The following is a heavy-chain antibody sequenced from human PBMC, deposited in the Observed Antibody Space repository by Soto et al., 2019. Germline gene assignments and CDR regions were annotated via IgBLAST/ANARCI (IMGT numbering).Heavy chain of an antibody. V-gene: IGHV3-23*01. CDR3: ARNSGYDYYDSTGIEN. CDR2: IGGSGIT. J-gene: IGHJ4*02. Sequence: GGSLRLSCAASGFSFSSYAMTWARRAPGKGLEWVSAIGGSGITYYADSVKGRITISRDNSRNTVYLQMNSLRAEDTAVYYCARNSGYDYYDSTGIENWGQGTQVTV. D-gene: IGHD3-22*01. CDR1: GFSFSSYA.